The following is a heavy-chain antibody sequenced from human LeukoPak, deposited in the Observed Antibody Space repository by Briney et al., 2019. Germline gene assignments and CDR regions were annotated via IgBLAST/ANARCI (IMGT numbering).Heavy chain of an antibody. Sequence: SSETLSLTCAVYGGSFSGYYWSWIRQPPGKGLEWIGEINHSGSTNYNPSLKSRVTISVDTSKNQFSLKLSSVTAADAAVYYCARDRGGAYGSGSYYSHWGQGTLVTVSS. CDR3: ARDRGGAYGSGSYYSH. CDR1: GGSFSGYY. CDR2: INHSGST. D-gene: IGHD3-10*01. J-gene: IGHJ4*02. V-gene: IGHV4-34*01.